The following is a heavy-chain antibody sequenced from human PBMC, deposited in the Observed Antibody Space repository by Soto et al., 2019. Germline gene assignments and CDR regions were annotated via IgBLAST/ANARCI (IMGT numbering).Heavy chain of an antibody. J-gene: IGHJ4*02. CDR3: DRGKNSFDL. CDR2: IRDKAASHTT. Sequence: GSLRLSCAASGFTFSDYNMDWVRQAPGKGLEWVGRIRDKAASHTTEYAASVKDRFTISRDDSQNSLFLQLNSLKSEDTAVYYCDRGKNSFDLWGQGTLVTVSS. CDR1: GFTFSDYN. V-gene: IGHV3-72*01.